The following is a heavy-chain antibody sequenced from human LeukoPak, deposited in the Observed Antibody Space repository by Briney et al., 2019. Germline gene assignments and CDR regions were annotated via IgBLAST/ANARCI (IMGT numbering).Heavy chain of an antibody. Sequence: GASVKVSCKASGYTFTTYGINWVRQAPGQGLEWMGWISAYNGNTDYAQNLQGRVTLTTDTSASTAYMELRSLRSDDTAVYYCARGLIAARPGWFDPWGQGTLVTVSS. CDR2: ISAYNGNT. V-gene: IGHV1-18*01. D-gene: IGHD6-6*01. CDR3: ARGLIAARPGWFDP. CDR1: GYTFTTYG. J-gene: IGHJ5*02.